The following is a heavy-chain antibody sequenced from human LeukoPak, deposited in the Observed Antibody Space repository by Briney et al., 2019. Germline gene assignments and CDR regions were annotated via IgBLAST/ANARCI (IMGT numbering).Heavy chain of an antibody. CDR2: ISGSGGRT. CDR3: AKRSGDSYFLDS. J-gene: IGHJ4*02. D-gene: IGHD2-15*01. V-gene: IGHV3-23*01. Sequence: GGSLRLSYAASGFTFSSYAMSWVRQAPGKGLEWVSSISGSGGRTHYADSVKGRFTISRDTSKSTLYLQMSSLRAEDTAVYYCAKRSGDSYFLDSWGQGTLVTVSS. CDR1: GFTFSSYA.